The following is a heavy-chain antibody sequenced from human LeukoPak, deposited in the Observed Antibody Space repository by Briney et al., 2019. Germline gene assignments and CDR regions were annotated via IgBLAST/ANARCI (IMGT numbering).Heavy chain of an antibody. J-gene: IGHJ5*02. V-gene: IGHV4-39*01. CDR1: GGSISSSPYY. CDR2: IYRSGST. Sequence: SETLSLTCTVSGGSISSSPYYWGWVRQPPGKGLEWIASIYRSGSTFYDPSLKSRVTISIDTSKNQFSLRLNSVTSADMAVYFCARGPDYSTSYAANWFDPWGQGTLVTVSS. D-gene: IGHD6-13*01. CDR3: ARGPDYSTSYAANWFDP.